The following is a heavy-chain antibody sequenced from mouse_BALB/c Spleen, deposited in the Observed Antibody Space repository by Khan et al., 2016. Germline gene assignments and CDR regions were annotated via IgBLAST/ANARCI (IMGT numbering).Heavy chain of an antibody. D-gene: IGHD2-2*01. V-gene: IGHV3-1*02. CDR1: GYSITSGYS. Sequence: LQESGPDLVKPSQSLSLTCTVTGYSITSGYSWHWIRQFPGNKLEWMAYIHYSGTTYYNPSLKSRISITRDTSKKQFFLQLNSVTTENTATYYCARWFLSLFAYWGQGTLVTVSA. J-gene: IGHJ3*01. CDR2: IHYSGTT. CDR3: ARWFLSLFAY.